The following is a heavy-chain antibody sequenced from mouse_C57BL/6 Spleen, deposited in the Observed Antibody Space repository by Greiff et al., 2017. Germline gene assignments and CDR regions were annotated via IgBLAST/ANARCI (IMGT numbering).Heavy chain of an antibody. J-gene: IGHJ4*01. D-gene: IGHD2-4*01. V-gene: IGHV10-1*01. CDR2: IRSKSNNYAT. Sequence: EVNLVESGGGLVQPKGSLKLSCAASGFSFNTYAMNWVRQAPGKGLEWVARIRSKSNNYATYYADSVKDRFTISRDDSESMLYLQMNNLKTEDTAMYYGVRHSGDYDDAMDYWGQGTSVTVSS. CDR3: VRHSGDYDDAMDY. CDR1: GFSFNTYA.